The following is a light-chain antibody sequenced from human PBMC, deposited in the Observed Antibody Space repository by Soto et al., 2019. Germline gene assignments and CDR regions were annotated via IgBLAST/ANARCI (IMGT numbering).Light chain of an antibody. CDR3: QHYNNWPFT. Sequence: EIVMTQYPATLSVSPGERATLSCRASQAVSSNLAWYQQKPGQAPRLLIHAASTRAAGIPDRFSGSGSGTGFTLTITSLQSEDFAVYYCQHYNNWPFTFGPGTKVDIK. V-gene: IGKV3-15*01. CDR1: QAVSSN. J-gene: IGKJ3*01. CDR2: AAS.